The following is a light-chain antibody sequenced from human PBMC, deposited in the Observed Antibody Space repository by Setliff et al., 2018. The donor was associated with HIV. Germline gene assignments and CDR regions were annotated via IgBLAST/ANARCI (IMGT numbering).Light chain of an antibody. CDR2: DVR. V-gene: IGLV2-14*03. CDR1: SSDTGAYNY. J-gene: IGLJ1*01. CDR3: SSYVNINTLV. Sequence: QSALAQPASVSGSPGQSITISCTGTSSDTGAYNYVSWYQQHPGKAPKVMIYDVRKRPSGVSNRFSGSKSGNTASLTIPGLQAEDEAAYYCSSYVNINTLVFGTGTKVTVL.